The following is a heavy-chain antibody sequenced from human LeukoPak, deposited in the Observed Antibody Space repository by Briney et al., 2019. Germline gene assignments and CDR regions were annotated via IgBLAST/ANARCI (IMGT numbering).Heavy chain of an antibody. D-gene: IGHD5-12*01. J-gene: IGHJ5*02. CDR2: INPNSGGT. CDR3: AREEIRYSGTNWFDP. Sequence: ASVKVSCKASGYTFIGYYMHWVRQAPGQGLEWMGWINPNSGGTNYAQKFQGRVTTTRDTSITTAYMELSRLRSDDTAVYYCAREEIRYSGTNWFDPWGQGTLVTVSS. CDR1: GYTFIGYY. V-gene: IGHV1-2*02.